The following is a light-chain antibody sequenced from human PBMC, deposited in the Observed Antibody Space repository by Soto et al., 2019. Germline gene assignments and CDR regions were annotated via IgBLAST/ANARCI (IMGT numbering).Light chain of an antibody. CDR1: QSVSSY. J-gene: IGKJ4*01. V-gene: IGKV3-11*01. Sequence: EIVLTQSPATLSLSPVERATLSFRASQSVSSYLAWYQQKPGQAPRLLIYDASNRATGIPARFSGSGSGTDFTLTISSLEPEDFAVYYCQQRSNWPPVLTFGGGTKVDIK. CDR2: DAS. CDR3: QQRSNWPPVLT.